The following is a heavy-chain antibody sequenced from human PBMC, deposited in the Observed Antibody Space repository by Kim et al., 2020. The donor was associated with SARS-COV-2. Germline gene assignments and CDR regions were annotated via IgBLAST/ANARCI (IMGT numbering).Heavy chain of an antibody. CDR3: AAEGTEFGDWGYYYYYGMDV. V-gene: IGHV1-58*01. D-gene: IGHD3-10*01. J-gene: IGHJ6*02. Sequence: SVKVSCKASGFTFTSSAVQWVRQARGQRLEWIGWIVVGSGNTNYAQKFQERVTITRDMSTSTAYMELSSLRSEDTAVYYCAAEGTEFGDWGYYYYYGMDVWGQGTTVTVSS. CDR1: GFTFTSSA. CDR2: IVVGSGNT.